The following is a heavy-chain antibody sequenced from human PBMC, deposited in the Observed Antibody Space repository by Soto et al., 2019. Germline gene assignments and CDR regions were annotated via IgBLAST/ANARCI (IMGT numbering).Heavy chain of an antibody. J-gene: IGHJ2*01. CDR2: TYYRSKWYY. D-gene: IGHD6-19*01. Sequence: QVQLQQSGPGLVKPSQTLSLMCDISGDSVSSVTATWSWIRQSPSRGLEWLGRTYYRSKWYYDYEVSVKSRIVITPDTSKNQLTLDLNSVTPEDTAVYFCALDGSGFHWYFDVWGRGTLVTVSS. CDR3: ALDGSGFHWYFDV. CDR1: GDSVSSVTAT. V-gene: IGHV6-1*01.